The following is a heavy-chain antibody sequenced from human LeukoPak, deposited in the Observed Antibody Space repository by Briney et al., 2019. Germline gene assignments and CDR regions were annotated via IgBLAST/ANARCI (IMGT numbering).Heavy chain of an antibody. J-gene: IGHJ3*02. CDR2: IYRSGST. V-gene: IGHV4-4*07. CDR1: GGSISSYY. D-gene: IGHD3-10*01. Sequence: PSETLSLTCTVSGGSISSYYWSWIRQPAGKGLEWIGRIYRSGSTDYNPSLKSRVTISVDTSKNQFSLKLSSVTAADTAVYYCTRTPRGGSGSYVDIWGQGTMVTVSS. CDR3: TRTPRGGSGSYVDI.